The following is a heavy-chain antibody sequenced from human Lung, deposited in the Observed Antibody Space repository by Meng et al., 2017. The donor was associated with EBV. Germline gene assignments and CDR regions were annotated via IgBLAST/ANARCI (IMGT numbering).Heavy chain of an antibody. V-gene: IGHV6-1*01. D-gene: IGHD1-7*01. CDR2: TYYRSKWYN. Sequence: VPLRQSGPGLVKPSQTLSLTCAIPGDSVPSNSAAWNWIRQSPSRGLEWLGRTYYRSKWYNDYAVSVKSRITINPDTSKNQFSLQLNSVTPEDTAVYYCASSRPLAGNWNYHYWGQGTLVTVSS. J-gene: IGHJ4*02. CDR3: ASSRPLAGNWNYHY. CDR1: GDSVPSNSAA.